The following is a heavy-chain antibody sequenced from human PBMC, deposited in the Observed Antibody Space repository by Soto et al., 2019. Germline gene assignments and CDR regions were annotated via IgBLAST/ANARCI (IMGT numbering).Heavy chain of an antibody. CDR1: GFTFDDYA. CDR3: AKEQRGDILPGYGFDY. Sequence: EMQLVESGGGLVQPGRSLRLSCAASGFTFDDYAMPWVRQAPGKGLEWVSVISWNSGSIVYEDSVKGRFTISRDNAKKSLYLQMNRMRAEDTALYYCAKEQRGDILPGYGFDYWGQGTLVTVSS. CDR2: ISWNSGSI. J-gene: IGHJ4*02. V-gene: IGHV3-9*01. D-gene: IGHD3-9*01.